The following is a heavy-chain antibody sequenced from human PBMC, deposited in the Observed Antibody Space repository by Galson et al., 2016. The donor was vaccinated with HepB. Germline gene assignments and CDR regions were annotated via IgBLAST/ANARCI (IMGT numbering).Heavy chain of an antibody. J-gene: IGHJ6*02. CDR1: GDSVSSNSAA. V-gene: IGHV6-1*01. D-gene: IGHD7-27*01. CDR3: ARSRREPGDVGILYYYYYGMDV. CDR2: TYYRSEWYH. Sequence: CAISGDSVSSNSAAWNWIRQSPSRGLEWLGRTYYRSEWYHDYAVSVKSRITINPDTSKNQFSLQLNSVTPEDTAVYYCARSRREPGDVGILYYYYYGMDVWGQGTTVTVSS.